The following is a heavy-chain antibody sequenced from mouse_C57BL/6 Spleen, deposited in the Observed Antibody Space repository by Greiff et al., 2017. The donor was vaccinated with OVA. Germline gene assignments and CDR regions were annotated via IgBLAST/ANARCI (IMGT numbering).Heavy chain of an antibody. CDR2: IYPSDSET. CDR1: GYTFTSYW. J-gene: IGHJ4*01. CDR3: ARGLGRRAMDY. Sequence: QVQLQQPGAELVRPGSSVKLSCKASGYTFTSYWLAWVKQRPGQGLEWIGNIYPSDSETHYNQKFKDKATLTVDKSSSTAYMQLSSLTSEDSAVYYCARGLGRRAMDYWGQGTSVTVSS. D-gene: IGHD3-3*01. V-gene: IGHV1-61*01.